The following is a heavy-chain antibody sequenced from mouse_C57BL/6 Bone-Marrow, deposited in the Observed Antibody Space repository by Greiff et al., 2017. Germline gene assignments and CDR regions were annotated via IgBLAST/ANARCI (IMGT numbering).Heavy chain of an antibody. D-gene: IGHD2-1*01. CDR2: ISSGGSYT. CDR1: GFTFSSYG. V-gene: IGHV5-6*01. CDR3: AISDYGNYEDY. J-gene: IGHJ2*01. Sequence: EVQGVESGGDLVKPGGSLKLSCAASGFTFSSYGMSWVRQTPDKRLEWVAIISSGGSYTDSPDSVKGRLTISRDNAKYTLYLQMSSLKSGATAMYYCAISDYGNYEDYWGQGTTLTVSS.